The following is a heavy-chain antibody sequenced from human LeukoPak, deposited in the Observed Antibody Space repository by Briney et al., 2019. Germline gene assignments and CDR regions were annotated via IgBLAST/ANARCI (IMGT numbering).Heavy chain of an antibody. CDR1: GYTFGSYD. CDR2: MNPNSGNT. CDR3: ARGVTGTTLTIDP. Sequence: ASVKVSCKASGYTFGSYDVNWVRQAPGQGLEWMGWMNPNSGNTGYAQKFQGRVTMTRDTSITTAYMELSRLRSDDTAVYYCARGVTGTTLTIDPWGQGTLVTVSS. J-gene: IGHJ5*02. V-gene: IGHV1-8*01. D-gene: IGHD1-7*01.